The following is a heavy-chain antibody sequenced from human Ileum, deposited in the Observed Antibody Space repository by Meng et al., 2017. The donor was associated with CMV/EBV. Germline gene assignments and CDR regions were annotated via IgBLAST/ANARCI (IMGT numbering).Heavy chain of an antibody. CDR2: TWYGSKWYY. D-gene: IGHD3-10*01. J-gene: IGHJ4*02. CDR3: TYGWPLKY. CDR1: DSVSISTES. Sequence: VQLHQSGPGLGKPSQTLSLTCAGDSVSISTESWNWIRQSPSRGLEWLGRTWYGSKWYYEYAVSVKSRITIIPDTSQNQISLQLNSVTPDDTAVYYCTYGWPLKYWGQGSLVTVSS. V-gene: IGHV6-1*01.